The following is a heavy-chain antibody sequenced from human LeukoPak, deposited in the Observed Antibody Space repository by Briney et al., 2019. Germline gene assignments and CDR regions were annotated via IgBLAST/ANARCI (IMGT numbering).Heavy chain of an antibody. V-gene: IGHV3-23*01. D-gene: IGHD4-17*01. Sequence: PGGSLRLSCAASGFTFSSYAMSWVRQAPGKGLEWVSAISGSGGSTYYADPVKRLFTISRDNSKNTLYLQMNSLRVEDTAVYYCAKDGATVTTVGHFDYWGQGTLVTVSS. CDR2: ISGSGGST. CDR3: AKDGATVTTVGHFDY. CDR1: GFTFSSYA. J-gene: IGHJ4*02.